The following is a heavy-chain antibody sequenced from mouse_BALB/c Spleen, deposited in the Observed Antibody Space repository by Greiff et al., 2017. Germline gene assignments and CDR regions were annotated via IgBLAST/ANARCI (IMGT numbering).Heavy chain of an antibody. V-gene: IGHV5-6-5*01. CDR3: ARGRDYYGAWFAY. Sequence: EVKLMESGGGLVKPGGSLKLSCAASGFTFSSYAMSWVRQTPEKRLEWVASISSGGSTYYPDSVKGRFTISRDNARNILYLQMSRLRSEDTAMYYCARGRDYYGAWFAYWGQGTLVTVSA. CDR2: ISSGGST. J-gene: IGHJ3*01. CDR1: GFTFSSYA. D-gene: IGHD1-2*01.